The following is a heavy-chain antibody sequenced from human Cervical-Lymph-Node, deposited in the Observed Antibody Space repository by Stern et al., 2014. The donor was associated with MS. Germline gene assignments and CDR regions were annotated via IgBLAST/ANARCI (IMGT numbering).Heavy chain of an antibody. CDR3: GRDTCRGGGCYFRY. J-gene: IGHJ4*02. Sequence: VQLEESGGGVVQPGRSLRLSCAASGFIFSNYAMPWVRQAPGKGLDWVAFVSTEGSKQFYADSVKGRFTISRDNANNTLYLQMNSLRPEDTAVYYCGRDTCRGGGCYFRYWGQGILITVSS. CDR2: VSTEGSKQ. D-gene: IGHD2-15*01. V-gene: IGHV3-30-3*01. CDR1: GFIFSNYA.